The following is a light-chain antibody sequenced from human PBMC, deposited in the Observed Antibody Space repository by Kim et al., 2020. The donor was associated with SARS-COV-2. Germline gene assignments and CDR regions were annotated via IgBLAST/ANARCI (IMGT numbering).Light chain of an antibody. V-gene: IGKV3-11*01. J-gene: IGKJ4*01. CDR1: QSVGDF. CDR3: QQRYSWPLT. CDR2: DAS. Sequence: WSPGERATLSCRASQSVGDFLGWYQQKPGQTPSLLIFDASNRATGIPARFSGSGSGTDFALTIPNLEPDDFAVYYCQQRYSWPLTFGGGTKVDIK.